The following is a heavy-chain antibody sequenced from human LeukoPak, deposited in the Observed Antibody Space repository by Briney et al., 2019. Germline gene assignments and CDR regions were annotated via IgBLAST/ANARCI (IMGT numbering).Heavy chain of an antibody. D-gene: IGHD3-22*01. CDR3: ARGGAYYDSSGYSSSFDY. Sequence: SETLSLTCTVSGGSISSYYWSWIRQPPGKGLEWIGYIYYSGSTNYNPSLKSRVTISVDTSKNQFSLKLSSVTAADTAVYYCARGGAYYDSSGYSSSFDYWGQGTLVTVSS. V-gene: IGHV4-59*01. CDR1: GGSISSYY. J-gene: IGHJ4*02. CDR2: IYYSGST.